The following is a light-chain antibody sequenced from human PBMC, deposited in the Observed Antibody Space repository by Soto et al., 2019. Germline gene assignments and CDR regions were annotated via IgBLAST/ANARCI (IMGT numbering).Light chain of an antibody. Sequence: EIVMTQSPGTLSVSPGERASLSCRASQSIRSDLAWYQQKPGQAPRLLIYAASTRATAIPARFSGSESGTEFTLTITSLQSEDFAVYYCQQYNSWPLTFGGGTRVKIK. CDR2: AAS. CDR3: QQYNSWPLT. J-gene: IGKJ4*01. CDR1: QSIRSD. V-gene: IGKV3-15*01.